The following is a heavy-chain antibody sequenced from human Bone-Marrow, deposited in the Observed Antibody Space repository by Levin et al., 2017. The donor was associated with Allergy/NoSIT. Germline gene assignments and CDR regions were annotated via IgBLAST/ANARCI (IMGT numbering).Heavy chain of an antibody. Sequence: GASVKVSCKVSGNTLSELSVHWVRQSRGEGLEWMGGFNPEDGERVYAQKFQARLTLSEDTSRDTAYMELTSLRSEDSAIYFCLVGANSIDSWGQGTPVTVSS. D-gene: IGHD1-26*01. CDR3: LVGANSIDS. J-gene: IGHJ4*02. CDR1: GNTLSELS. CDR2: FNPEDGER. V-gene: IGHV1-24*01.